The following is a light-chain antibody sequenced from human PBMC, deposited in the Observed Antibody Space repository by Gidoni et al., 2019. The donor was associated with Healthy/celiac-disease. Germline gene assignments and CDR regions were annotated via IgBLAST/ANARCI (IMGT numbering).Light chain of an antibody. J-gene: IGKJ1*01. CDR3: QQHGSSPWT. CDR1: QSVSSSY. Sequence: EIVLTQSPGTLSLSPGERATLSCRASQSVSSSYLAWYQQKPGQAPRLLIYGASSRATGIPDRFSGSGSGTDFTLTISRLDPEDFAVYYCQQHGSSPWTFGQGTKVEIK. CDR2: GAS. V-gene: IGKV3-20*01.